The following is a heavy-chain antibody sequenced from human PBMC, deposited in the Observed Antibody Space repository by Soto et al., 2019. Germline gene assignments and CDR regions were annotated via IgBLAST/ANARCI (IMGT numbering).Heavy chain of an antibody. D-gene: IGHD1-26*01. V-gene: IGHV1-69*13. CDR1: GGTFSSYS. CDR2: IIPIFGTA. CDR3: ARDSGSYAHDAFDI. J-gene: IGHJ3*02. Sequence: SVKVSCKASGGTFSSYSISWVRQAPGQGLEWMGGIIPIFGTANYAQKFQGRVTITADESTSTAYMELSSLRSEDTAVYYCARDSGSYAHDAFDIWGQGTMVTVSS.